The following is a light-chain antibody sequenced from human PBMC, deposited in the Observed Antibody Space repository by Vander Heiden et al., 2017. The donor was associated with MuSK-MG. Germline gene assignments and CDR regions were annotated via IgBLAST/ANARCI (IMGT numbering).Light chain of an antibody. CDR1: ESIRRY. CDR3: QQSFSSYT. J-gene: IGKJ2*01. CDR2: ATS. Sequence: DILMTPSPSSLSASVGDRVTITCRASESIRRYLNWYQYKPGKAPQLLIYATSRLQNGVPSRFSGSGSGTDFTLTITALRPEDFATYDCQQSFSSYTFGPGTKVQIK. V-gene: IGKV1-39*01.